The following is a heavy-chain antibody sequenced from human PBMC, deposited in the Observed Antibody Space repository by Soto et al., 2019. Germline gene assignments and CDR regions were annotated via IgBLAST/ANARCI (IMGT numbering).Heavy chain of an antibody. J-gene: IGHJ5*02. CDR1: GGSFSGYY. CDR3: ARGQTYYDFWSGYYH. CDR2: INHSGST. V-gene: IGHV4-34*01. D-gene: IGHD3-3*01. Sequence: QVQLQQWGAGLLKPSETLSLTCAVYGGSFSGYYWSWIRQPPGKGLEWIGEINHSGSTNYNPSLKSRVTISVDTSKTQFSRKLSSVTAADTAVYYCARGQTYYDFWSGYYHWGQGTLVTVSS.